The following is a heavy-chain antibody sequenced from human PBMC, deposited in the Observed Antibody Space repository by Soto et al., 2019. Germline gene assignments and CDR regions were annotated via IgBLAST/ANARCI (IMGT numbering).Heavy chain of an antibody. Sequence: GGSLRLSCAASGFTFSSYSMNWVRQAPGKGLEWVSSISSSSSYIYYADSVKGRFTISRDNAKNSLYLQMNSLRAEDTAVYYCARETGLAMMWYFDLWGRGTLVTVSS. CDR2: ISSSSSYI. CDR3: ARETGLAMMWYFDL. V-gene: IGHV3-21*01. D-gene: IGHD2-2*01. CDR1: GFTFSSYS. J-gene: IGHJ2*01.